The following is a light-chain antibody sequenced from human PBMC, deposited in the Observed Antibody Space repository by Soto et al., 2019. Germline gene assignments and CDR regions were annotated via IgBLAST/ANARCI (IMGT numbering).Light chain of an antibody. CDR1: QSVSNNY. CDR2: GAS. Sequence: EIVVTQSPCTLSLSPGERATLSCRASQSVSNNYLAWYQQRPGQAPRLLIYGASSRAAGIPDRFSGSGSGTDFTLSISRLEPADFAVYYCQQYGSSPWTFGQGTKVDIK. J-gene: IGKJ1*01. CDR3: QQYGSSPWT. V-gene: IGKV3-20*01.